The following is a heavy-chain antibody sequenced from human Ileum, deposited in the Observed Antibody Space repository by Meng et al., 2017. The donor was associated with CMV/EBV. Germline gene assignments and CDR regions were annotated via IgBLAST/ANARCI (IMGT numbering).Heavy chain of an antibody. CDR3: ARDAAYCDGGGCYSAYYFDY. CDR1: GFTFSSHW. V-gene: IGHV3-74*01. CDR2: IDGDGSYT. J-gene: IGHJ4*02. D-gene: IGHD2-15*01. Sequence: GESLKISCAVSGFTFSSHWMHWVRQAPGKGLVWVSRIDGDGSYTNYADSVKGRFTISRDNAKSTLFLEMNSLRVEDTAVYYCARDAAYCDGGGCYSAYYFDYWGRGALATVSS.